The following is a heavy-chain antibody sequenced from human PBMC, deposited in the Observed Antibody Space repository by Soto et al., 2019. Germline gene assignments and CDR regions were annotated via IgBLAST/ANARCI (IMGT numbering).Heavy chain of an antibody. J-gene: IGHJ2*01. Sequence: VQLVQSGAEVKKPGSSVKVSCKASGGTFSSYTISWVRQAPGQGLEWMGRIIPILGIANYAQKFQGRVTITADKSTITAYMELSSLRSEDTAVYYCAGVSHSSSWYGGYFDLWGRGTLVTVSS. D-gene: IGHD6-13*01. CDR2: IIPILGIA. CDR3: AGVSHSSSWYGGYFDL. CDR1: GGTFSSYT. V-gene: IGHV1-69*02.